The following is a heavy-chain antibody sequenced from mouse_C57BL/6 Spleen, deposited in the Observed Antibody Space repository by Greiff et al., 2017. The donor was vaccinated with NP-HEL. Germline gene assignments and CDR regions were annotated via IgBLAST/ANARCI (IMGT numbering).Heavy chain of an antibody. Sequence: VQLHQSGAELVKPGASVKISCKASGYAFSSYWMNWVKQRPGKGLEWIGQIYPGDGDTNYNGKFKGKATLTADKSSSTAYMQLSSLTSEDSAVYFCARRTVVATGDYWGQGTTLTVSS. CDR1: GYAFSSYW. D-gene: IGHD1-1*01. CDR3: ARRTVVATGDY. CDR2: IYPGDGDT. V-gene: IGHV1-80*01. J-gene: IGHJ2*01.